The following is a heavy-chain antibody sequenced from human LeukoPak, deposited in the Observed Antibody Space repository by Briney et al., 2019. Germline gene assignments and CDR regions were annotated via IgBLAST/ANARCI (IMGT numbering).Heavy chain of an antibody. Sequence: ASVKVSCKASGYTFTGYYMHWVRQAPGQGLEGMGWINPNSGGTNYAQKFQGRVTMTRDTSISTAYMELSRLRSDDTAVYYCARVASRDYYDSSGLGWFDPWGQGTLVTVSS. D-gene: IGHD3-22*01. CDR3: ARVASRDYYDSSGLGWFDP. V-gene: IGHV1-2*02. J-gene: IGHJ5*02. CDR1: GYTFTGYY. CDR2: INPNSGGT.